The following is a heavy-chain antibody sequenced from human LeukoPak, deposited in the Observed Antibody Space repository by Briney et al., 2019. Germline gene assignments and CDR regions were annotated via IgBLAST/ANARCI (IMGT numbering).Heavy chain of an antibody. CDR1: GGSIRSHY. J-gene: IGHJ4*02. D-gene: IGHD6-19*01. V-gene: IGHV4-59*11. Sequence: PLETLSLTCAVSGGSIRSHYWSWIRQPPGKGLEWIGYIHNSGSTNYYPSLKSRVTISVDTSKNQFSLKLTSVTAADTAVYYCARGAGWYDYWGQGTLVTVSS. CDR3: ARGAGWYDY. CDR2: IHNSGST.